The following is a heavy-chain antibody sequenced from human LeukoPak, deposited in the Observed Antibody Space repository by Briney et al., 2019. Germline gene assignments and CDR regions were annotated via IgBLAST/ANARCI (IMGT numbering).Heavy chain of an antibody. V-gene: IGHV4-38-2*02. D-gene: IGHD5-12*01. CDR2: ISSSGNT. CDR1: GYSISSGYY. CDR3: ARDLGYSGFDWAP. J-gene: IGHJ5*02. Sequence: PSETLSLTCTVSGYSISSGYYWGWIRQPPGKRLECVGSISSSGNTYYNPTLKSRVTISVDTSKNLFSLNLTSVTAADAAVYYCARDLGYSGFDWAPWGQGTLVTVSS.